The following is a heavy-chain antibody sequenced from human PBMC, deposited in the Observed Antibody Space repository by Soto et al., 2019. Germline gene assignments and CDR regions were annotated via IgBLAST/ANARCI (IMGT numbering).Heavy chain of an antibody. CDR3: ATDKRGEYSSPRGYYYGMDV. J-gene: IGHJ6*02. D-gene: IGHD4-4*01. CDR1: GYTFTSYA. CDR2: INAGNGNT. V-gene: IGHV1-3*01. Sequence: SVKVSCKASGYTFTSYAMHWVRQAPGQRLEWMGWINAGNGNTKYSQKFQGRVTITRDTSASTAYMELSSLRSEDTAVYYCATDKRGEYSSPRGYYYGMDVWGHGNTVTVS.